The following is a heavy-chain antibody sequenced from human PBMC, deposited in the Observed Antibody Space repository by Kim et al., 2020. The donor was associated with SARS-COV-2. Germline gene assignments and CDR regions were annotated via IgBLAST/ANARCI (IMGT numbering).Heavy chain of an antibody. CDR1: GFTFSSYG. V-gene: IGHV3-33*06. CDR3: AKEVSPYRLYSSSWSVVDY. J-gene: IGHJ4*02. CDR2: IWYDGSNK. Sequence: GGSLRLSCAASGFTFSSYGMHWVRQAPGKGLEWVAVIWYDGSNKYYADSVKGRFTISRDNSKNTLYLQMNSLRAEDTAVYYCAKEVSPYRLYSSSWSVVDYWGQGTLVTVSS. D-gene: IGHD6-13*01.